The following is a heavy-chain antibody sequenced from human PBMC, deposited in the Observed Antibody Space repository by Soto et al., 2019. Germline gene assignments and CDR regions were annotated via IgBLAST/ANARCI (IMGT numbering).Heavy chain of an antibody. J-gene: IGHJ6*02. Sequence: PLGVLRLSCAASGFTFSSYSMNWVRQAPGKGLEWVSYISSSSSTIYYADSVKGRFTISRDNAKNSLYLQMNSLRAEDTAVYYCARDKGIVPLGVWGQGTTVTVSS. CDR2: ISSSSSTI. CDR1: GFTFSSYS. V-gene: IGHV3-48*01. CDR3: ARDKGIVPLGV. D-gene: IGHD2-8*01.